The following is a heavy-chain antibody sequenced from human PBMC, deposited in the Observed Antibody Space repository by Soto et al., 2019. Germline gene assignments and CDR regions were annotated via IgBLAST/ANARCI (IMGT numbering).Heavy chain of an antibody. J-gene: IGHJ6*02. D-gene: IGHD1-26*01. CDR1: VDSVSSNSAA. Sequence: SQTLSLTCAISVDSVSSNSAAWSWIRQSPSRGLEWRGRTFYRSKWYNDYGVSVKGRITINPDTSKNQFSLQLNSVPPEDTAVYYCAKEGGNHSYYYAMDVWGQGTTFTVSS. V-gene: IGHV6-1*01. CDR3: AKEGGNHSYYYAMDV. CDR2: TFYRSKWYN.